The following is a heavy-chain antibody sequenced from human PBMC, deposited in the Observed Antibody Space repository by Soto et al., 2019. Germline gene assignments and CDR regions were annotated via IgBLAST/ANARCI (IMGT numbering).Heavy chain of an antibody. CDR3: ANEARSLAVAGSLFYS. Sequence: GGSLRLSCAASGFIFSTYAMSWVRQAPGKGLEWVSIISGSGGTTYYADSVKGRFTISRDNSKNTLYLQMNTLRAGDTAVYYCANEARSLAVAGSLFYSCGQGALVTVSS. V-gene: IGHV3-23*01. CDR1: GFIFSTYA. J-gene: IGHJ5*02. D-gene: IGHD6-19*01. CDR2: ISGSGGTT.